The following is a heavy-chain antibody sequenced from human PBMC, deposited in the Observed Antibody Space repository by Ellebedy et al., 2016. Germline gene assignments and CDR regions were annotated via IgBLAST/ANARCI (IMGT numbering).Heavy chain of an antibody. J-gene: IGHJ4*02. CDR3: AREGRGSYAY. Sequence: GGSLRLXXAASGFSFNNSAMHWARQAPGKGLEWVALIWHDGSNKDYAESVKGRFTISRDNSKNTLYLQMDSLRVEDTAVYYCAREGRGSYAYWGQGTLVTVSS. D-gene: IGHD1-26*01. CDR1: GFSFNNSA. CDR2: IWHDGSNK. V-gene: IGHV3-33*01.